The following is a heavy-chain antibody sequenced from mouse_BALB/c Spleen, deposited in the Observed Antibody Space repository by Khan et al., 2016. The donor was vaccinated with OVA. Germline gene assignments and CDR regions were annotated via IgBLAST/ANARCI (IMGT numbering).Heavy chain of an antibody. CDR3: AKGVWSYYYTLDY. J-gene: IGHJ4*01. V-gene: IGHV2-6-5*01. Sequence: QVQLKESGPGLVAPSQNLSITCTVSGFSLSDYGVSWIRQPPGKGLEWLGVIWGGGSTYYNSALKSRLSIRKDNSKSQVFLKMSSLQSDDTAMCYCAKGVWSYYYTLDYWGQGTSVTVSS. CDR2: IWGGGST. CDR1: GFSLSDYG.